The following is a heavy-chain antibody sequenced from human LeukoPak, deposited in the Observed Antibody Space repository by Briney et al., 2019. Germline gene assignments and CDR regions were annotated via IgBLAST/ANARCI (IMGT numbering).Heavy chain of an antibody. CDR1: GFTFSDYY. CDR2: ISSSGSTI. CDR3: ARDRLPYYDNSGETSPDY. Sequence: GGSLRLSCAASGFTFSDYYMSWIRQAPGKGLEWVSYISSSGSTIHYADSVKGRFTISRDNAKNSLYLQMNSLRAEDTAVYYCARDRLPYYDNSGETSPDYWGQGTLVTVSS. V-gene: IGHV3-11*01. J-gene: IGHJ4*02. D-gene: IGHD3-22*01.